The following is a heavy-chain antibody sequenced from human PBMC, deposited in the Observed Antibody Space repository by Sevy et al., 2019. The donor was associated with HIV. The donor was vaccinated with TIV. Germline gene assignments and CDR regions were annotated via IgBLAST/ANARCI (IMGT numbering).Heavy chain of an antibody. D-gene: IGHD6-13*01. Sequence: ASVKVSCKASGYTFTSYGISWVRQAPGQGLEWMGWISAYNGNTNYAQKLQGRVTMTTDTSTSTAYMELSSLRSDDTAVYYCARAVGSSSWYSFDYWGQGTLVTVSS. J-gene: IGHJ4*02. CDR3: ARAVGSSSWYSFDY. CDR2: ISAYNGNT. V-gene: IGHV1-18*01. CDR1: GYTFTSYG.